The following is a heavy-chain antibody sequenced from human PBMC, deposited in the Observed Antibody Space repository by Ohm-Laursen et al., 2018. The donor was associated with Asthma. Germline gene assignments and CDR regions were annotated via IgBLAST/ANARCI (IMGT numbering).Heavy chain of an antibody. CDR3: ARGHSSGWYSLDY. J-gene: IGHJ4*02. Sequence: SLRLSCSASGFTFSSYGMHWVRQAPGKGLEWVAVISYDGSNKYYADSVKGRFTISRDNSKNTLYLQMNSLRAEDTAVYYCARGHSSGWYSLDYWGQGTLVTVSS. CDR1: GFTFSSYG. CDR2: ISYDGSNK. V-gene: IGHV3-30*03. D-gene: IGHD6-19*01.